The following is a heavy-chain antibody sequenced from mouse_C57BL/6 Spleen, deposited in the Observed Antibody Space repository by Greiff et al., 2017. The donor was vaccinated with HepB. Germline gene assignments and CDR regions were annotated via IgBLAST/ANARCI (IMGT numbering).Heavy chain of an antibody. CDR3: TTFDGGDAMDY. J-gene: IGHJ4*01. Sequence: EVQLQQSGAELVRPGASVKLSCTASGFNIKDDYMHWVKQRPEQGLEWIGWIDPENGDTEYASKFQGKATITADTSSNTAYLQLSSLTSEDTAVYYCTTFDGGDAMDYWGQGTSVTVSS. V-gene: IGHV14-4*01. CDR2: IDPENGDT. CDR1: GFNIKDDY.